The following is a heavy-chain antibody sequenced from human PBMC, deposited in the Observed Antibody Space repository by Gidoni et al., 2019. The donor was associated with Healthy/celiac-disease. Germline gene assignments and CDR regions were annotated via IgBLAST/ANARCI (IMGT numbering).Heavy chain of an antibody. J-gene: IGHJ4*02. CDR1: GGTFSSYA. V-gene: IGHV1-69*06. D-gene: IGHD3-22*01. CDR2: IIPIFGTE. Sequence: QVQLVQSGDEVKKPGSSVKVSCKASGGTFSSYAISWVRQAPGQGREWMGGIIPIFGTENYAQKLQGRVTITADKSTSTAYMELSSLRSEDTAVYYCATDSSGYYVSDYWGQGTLVTVSS. CDR3: ATDSSGYYVSDY.